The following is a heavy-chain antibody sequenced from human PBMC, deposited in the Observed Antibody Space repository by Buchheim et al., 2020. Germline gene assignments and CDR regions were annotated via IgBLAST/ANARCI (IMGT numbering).Heavy chain of an antibody. Sequence: QVQLVQSGAEVKKPGASVKVSCKASGYTFTSYYMHWVRQAPGQGLEWMGIINPSGGTTSYAQKFQVRVTMTRDTSTSTVYMELSSLRYEDTAVYYCARVKYDFWSGYYTPEYYYYGMDVWGQGTT. D-gene: IGHD3-3*01. CDR3: ARVKYDFWSGYYTPEYYYYGMDV. J-gene: IGHJ6*02. CDR2: INPSGGTT. V-gene: IGHV1-46*01. CDR1: GYTFTSYY.